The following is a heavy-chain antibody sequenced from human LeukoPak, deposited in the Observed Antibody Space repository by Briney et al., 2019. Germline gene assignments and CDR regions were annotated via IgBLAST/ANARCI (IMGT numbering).Heavy chain of an antibody. CDR3: AKRAIDSSGYYYFDS. V-gene: IGHV3-21*04. D-gene: IGHD3-22*01. CDR2: ISSSSIYI. J-gene: IGHJ4*02. CDR1: GFTFSSYG. Sequence: GGSLRLSCAASGFTFSSYGMNWVRQAPGKGLEWVSSISSSSIYIYYADSVKGRFTISRDNSKNTLYLQMNSLRAEDTAVYYCAKRAIDSSGYYYFDSWGQGTLVTVSS.